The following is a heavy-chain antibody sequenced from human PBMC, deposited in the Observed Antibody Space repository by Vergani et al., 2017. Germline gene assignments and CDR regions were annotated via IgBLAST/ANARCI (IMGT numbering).Heavy chain of an antibody. V-gene: IGHV1-18*04. Sequence: QVQLVQSGAEVKKPGASVKVSCKASGDTFTSYYMHWVRQAPGQGLEWMGWISAYNGKTDYAQKVQGRVTMTTDTSTSTAYMGLRSLGSDDTAVYYCVRDKGDFNAFDIWGQGTMVTVSS. CDR3: VRDKGDFNAFDI. CDR2: ISAYNGKT. CDR1: GDTFTSYY. J-gene: IGHJ3*02. D-gene: IGHD3-16*01.